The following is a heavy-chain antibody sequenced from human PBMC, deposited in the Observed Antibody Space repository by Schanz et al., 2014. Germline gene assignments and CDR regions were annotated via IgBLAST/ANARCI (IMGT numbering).Heavy chain of an antibody. CDR2: IWYDGSNK. CDR3: ARGIITMVRGGDVGAFDI. V-gene: IGHV3-33*01. J-gene: IGHJ3*02. Sequence: QVQLVESGGGVVQPGRSLRLSCAASGFTFSSYGMHWVRQAPGKGLEWVAIIWYDGSNKYYADSVKGRFTISRDNLKNTVYLQMDSLRAEDTAVYYCARGIITMVRGGDVGAFDIWGQGTMVTVSS. D-gene: IGHD3-10*01. CDR1: GFTFSSYG.